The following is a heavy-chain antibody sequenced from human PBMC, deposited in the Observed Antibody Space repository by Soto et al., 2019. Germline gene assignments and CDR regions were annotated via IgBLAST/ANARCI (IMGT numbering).Heavy chain of an antibody. CDR2: ISANGQGI. Sequence: EVQLLESGGGLVQPGGSLRLSCAASGFTFNNYAMSWVRQATGKGLEWVSAISANGQGIYYADSVKGRFIISRDSSKNTVFLHMDSLTAEDTAVYYCAKDRNYPRDQFHNWGQGTLVTVSS. V-gene: IGHV3-23*01. J-gene: IGHJ4*02. D-gene: IGHD1-7*01. CDR3: AKDRNYPRDQFHN. CDR1: GFTFNNYA.